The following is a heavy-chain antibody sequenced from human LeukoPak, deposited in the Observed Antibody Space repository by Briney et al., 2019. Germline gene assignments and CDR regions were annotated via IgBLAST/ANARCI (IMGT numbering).Heavy chain of an antibody. CDR1: GFPFSSYA. CDR3: AKDRATVNGRNSYFYQMYG. CDR2: ISDSGGGIGGRI. Sequence: GGSLRLSCAVSGFPFSSYAVNWVRQAPGGGVEWVSAISDSGGGIGGRIFYAESVKGPLTISRDNTKSILFLLRHRLRAEEPAVYNCAKDRATVNGRNSYFYQMYGWGNGTPVTVSS. D-gene: IGHD2-8*01. J-gene: IGHJ6*03. V-gene: IGHV3-23*01.